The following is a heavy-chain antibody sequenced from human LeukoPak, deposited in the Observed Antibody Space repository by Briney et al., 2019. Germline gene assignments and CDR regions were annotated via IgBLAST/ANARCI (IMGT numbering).Heavy chain of an antibody. Sequence: PGGSLRLSCAASGFTVSSNYMSWVRQAPGKGLEWVSVIYSGGSTFYADSVKGRFTISRDNSKNTLYLQMNSLRAEDTAVYYCGYDSSGCYFDYWGQGTLVTVSS. CDR1: GFTVSSNY. D-gene: IGHD3-22*01. V-gene: IGHV3-66*01. CDR3: GYDSSGCYFDY. J-gene: IGHJ4*02. CDR2: IYSGGST.